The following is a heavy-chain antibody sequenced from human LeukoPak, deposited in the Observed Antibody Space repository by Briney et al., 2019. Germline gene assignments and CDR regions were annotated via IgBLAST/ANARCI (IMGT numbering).Heavy chain of an antibody. CDR3: AKAGVTATSSYYYMDV. Sequence: GGSLRLSCAASGFTFSSYAMHWVRQAPGKGLEWVAVISYDGSNKYYADSVKGRFTISRDNSKNTLYLQMNSLRAEDTAVYYCAKAGVTATSSYYYMDVWGKGTTVTVSS. CDR2: ISYDGSNK. V-gene: IGHV3-30*04. D-gene: IGHD2-21*02. J-gene: IGHJ6*03. CDR1: GFTFSSYA.